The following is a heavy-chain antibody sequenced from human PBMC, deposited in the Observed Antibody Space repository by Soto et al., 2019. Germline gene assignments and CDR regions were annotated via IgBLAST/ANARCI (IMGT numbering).Heavy chain of an antibody. CDR2: IYTSGST. V-gene: IGHV4-4*07. CDR3: AREKDYYDSSGYYYEKGMDV. Sequence: SETLSLTCAVYGGSFSGYYWSWIRQPPGKGLEWIGRIYTSGSTNYNPSLKSRVTMSVDTSKNQFSLQLSSVTAADTAVYYCAREKDYYDSSGYYYEKGMDVWGQGTTVPVSS. J-gene: IGHJ6*02. D-gene: IGHD3-22*01. CDR1: GGSFSGYY.